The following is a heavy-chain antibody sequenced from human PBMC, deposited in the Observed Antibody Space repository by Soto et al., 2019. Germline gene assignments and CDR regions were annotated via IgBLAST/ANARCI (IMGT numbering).Heavy chain of an antibody. D-gene: IGHD2-2*01. CDR3: ARDQHCSSTSCYHWYYYGMDV. CDR2: INPSGGST. J-gene: IGHJ6*02. CDR1: GYTFTSYY. V-gene: IGHV1-46*01. Sequence: GASVKASCKASGYTFTSYYMHWVRQAPGQGLEWMGIINPSGGSTSYAQKFQGRVTMTRDTSASTVYMELSSLRSEDTAVYYCARDQHCSSTSCYHWYYYGMDVWGQGTTVTVSS.